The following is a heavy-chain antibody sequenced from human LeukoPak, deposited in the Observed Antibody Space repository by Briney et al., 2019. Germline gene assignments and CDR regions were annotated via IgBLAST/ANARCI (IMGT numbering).Heavy chain of an antibody. Sequence: GGSLRLSCAASGFTFSNAWMSWVRQAPGKGLEWMANIKQDGSAKQYVDSVKGRFTISRDNANNLVYLQMNSLRVEDTGVYYCATTTRSSSWDYWGQGTLVTVSS. J-gene: IGHJ4*02. CDR2: IKQDGSAK. CDR1: GFTFSNAW. V-gene: IGHV3-7*02. D-gene: IGHD6-13*01. CDR3: ATTTRSSSWDY.